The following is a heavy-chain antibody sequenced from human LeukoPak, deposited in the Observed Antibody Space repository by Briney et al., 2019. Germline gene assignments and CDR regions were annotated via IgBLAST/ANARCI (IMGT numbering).Heavy chain of an antibody. CDR1: GYTFTSYG. J-gene: IGHJ4*02. CDR3: ARDRALGTVVVVVGGPYFDY. CDR2: ISAYNGNT. Sequence: GASVKVSCKASGYTFTSYGISWVRQAPGQGLEWMGWISAYNGNTNYAQKLQGRVTMTTDTSTSTAYMELRSLRSDDTAVYYCARDRALGTVVVVVGGPYFDYWGQGTLVTVSS. V-gene: IGHV1-18*01. D-gene: IGHD2-15*01.